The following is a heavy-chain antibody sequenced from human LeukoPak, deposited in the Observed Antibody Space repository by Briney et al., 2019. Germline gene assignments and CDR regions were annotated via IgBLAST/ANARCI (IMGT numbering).Heavy chain of an antibody. V-gene: IGHV2-70*11. CDR1: GFSLSDSAMC. J-gene: IGHJ4*02. CDR3: ARDGRSGTTGLDY. Sequence: SGPALVSPTQTLTLTCTFSGFSLSDSAMCVSWIRQPPGKALEWLARIDWDGDKHYSTSLKTRPTISKDTPKNQVALTMTNMDPVDTATYYCARDGRSGTTGLDYWGQGILVTVPP. D-gene: IGHD3-10*01. CDR2: IDWDGDK.